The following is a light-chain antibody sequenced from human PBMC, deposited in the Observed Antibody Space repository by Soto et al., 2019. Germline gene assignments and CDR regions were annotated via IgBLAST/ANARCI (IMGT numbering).Light chain of an antibody. V-gene: IGKV3-11*01. CDR2: DAS. Sequence: EIVLTQSPGTLSLSPGERVTLSCRASQSVSSYLLWYQQKPGQAPRLLIYDASNRASGTPARSSGSGSETDFTLTISSLEPEDFAVYYCQHRMNWPLTFGQGTRLEIK. CDR1: QSVSSY. CDR3: QHRMNWPLT. J-gene: IGKJ5*01.